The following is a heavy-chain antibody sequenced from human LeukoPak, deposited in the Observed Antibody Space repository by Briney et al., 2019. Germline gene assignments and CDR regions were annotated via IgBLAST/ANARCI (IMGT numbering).Heavy chain of an antibody. CDR2: IKHDESEK. CDR3: AKDIDP. CDR1: GFSFNSDW. J-gene: IGHJ5*02. V-gene: IGHV3-7*01. Sequence: GGSLRLSCAASGFSFNSDWMDWVRQAPGKGLEWVANIKHDESEKNYLDSVKGRFTISGDNAQNSLYLQMNGLRVEDTAVYYCAKDIDPWGQGTLVTVSS.